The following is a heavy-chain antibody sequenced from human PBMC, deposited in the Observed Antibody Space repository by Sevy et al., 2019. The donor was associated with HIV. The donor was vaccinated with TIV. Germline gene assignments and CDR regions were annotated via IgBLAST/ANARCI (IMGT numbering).Heavy chain of an antibody. CDR1: GFTFRTYA. D-gene: IGHD1-26*01. J-gene: IGHJ4*02. Sequence: GGSLRLSCAASGFTFRTYAFHWVRQAPGRGLEWVGLISSNGDNAFYGNSVRGRFTISRDNSMSTLYLEMNNLTPDDTAVYYCARGPEWELTSFLSHWGQGTLVTVSS. V-gene: IGHV3-30-3*01. CDR2: ISSNGDNA. CDR3: ARGPEWELTSFLSH.